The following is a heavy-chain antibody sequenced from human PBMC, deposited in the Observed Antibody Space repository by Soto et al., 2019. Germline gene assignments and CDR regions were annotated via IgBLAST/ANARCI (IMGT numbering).Heavy chain of an antibody. CDR3: AQTELGLFDY. CDR1: GITFRSYA. CDR2: ISGSGGST. J-gene: IGHJ4*02. V-gene: IGHV3-23*01. D-gene: IGHD6-13*01. Sequence: EVQLLESGGGLVQPGGSLRLSCAASGITFRSYAMSWVRQAPGKGLEWVSTISGSGGSTYSADSVKGRFTLSRDNSKNTLYLQMNSLRAEDTAVYYCAQTELGLFDYWGQGPLVTVSS.